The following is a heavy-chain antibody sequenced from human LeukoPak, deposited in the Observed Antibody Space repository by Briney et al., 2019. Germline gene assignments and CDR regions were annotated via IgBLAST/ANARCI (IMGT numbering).Heavy chain of an antibody. CDR1: GFTVSSNY. CDR2: IYSGGNT. V-gene: IGHV3-53*01. CDR3: ARDTVTTFRFRDYYYYGMDV. J-gene: IGHJ6*02. Sequence: GGSLRLSCAASGFTVSSNYMSWVRQAPGKGLEWVSSIYSGGNTYYADSVKGRFTISRDNSKNTLYLQMNSLRAEDTAVYYCARDTVTTFRFRDYYYYGMDVWGQGTTVTVSS. D-gene: IGHD4-17*01.